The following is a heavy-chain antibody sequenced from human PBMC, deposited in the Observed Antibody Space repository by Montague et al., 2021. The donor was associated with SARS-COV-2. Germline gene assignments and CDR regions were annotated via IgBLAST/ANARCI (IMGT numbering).Heavy chain of an antibody. V-gene: IGHV6-1*01. J-gene: IGHJ4*02. D-gene: IGHD6-19*01. CDR2: TYFRSSFYN. CDR3: ARQDTSGWLTFDY. CDR1: GDSVSSSTVA. Sequence: CAISGDSVSSSTVAWNWLRQSPSRGLEWLGRTYFRSSFYNDYALSVQSRLNIQPDSAKNQFSLQLTSVTPEDTAIYYCARQDTSGWLTFDYWGQGILVTVSS.